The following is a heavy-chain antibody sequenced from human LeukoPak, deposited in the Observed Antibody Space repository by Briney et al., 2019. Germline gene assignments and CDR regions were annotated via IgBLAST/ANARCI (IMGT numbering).Heavy chain of an antibody. V-gene: IGHV1-69*04. CDR1: GGTFSSYA. J-gene: IGHJ4*02. D-gene: IGHD3-22*01. Sequence: SVKVSCKASGGTFSSYAISWVRQAPGQGLEWMGRIIPILGIANYAQKFQGRVTITADKSTSTAYIELSSLRSEDTAVYYCARDWDYYDSSGYYPTTYFDYWGQGTLVTVSS. CDR3: ARDWDYYDSSGYYPTTYFDY. CDR2: IIPILGIA.